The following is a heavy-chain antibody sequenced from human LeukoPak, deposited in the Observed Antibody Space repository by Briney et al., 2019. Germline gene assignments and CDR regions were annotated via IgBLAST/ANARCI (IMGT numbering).Heavy chain of an antibody. CDR2: LDPENGET. Sequence: GASVKVSCKVSGHTLTDLSTHWVRQAPGGGLEWMGGLDPENGETIYAQKFQGRVTMTEDTSTDTAYMELSSLRSEDTAVHYCATGGIYSLLDYWGQGTLVTVSS. CDR3: ATGGIYSLLDY. J-gene: IGHJ4*02. CDR1: GHTLTDLS. D-gene: IGHD1-26*01. V-gene: IGHV1-24*01.